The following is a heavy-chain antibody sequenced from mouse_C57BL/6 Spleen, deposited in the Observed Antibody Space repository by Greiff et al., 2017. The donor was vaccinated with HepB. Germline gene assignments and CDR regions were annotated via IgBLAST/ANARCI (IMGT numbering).Heavy chain of an antibody. CDR2: IHPNSGST. CDR1: GYTFTSYW. V-gene: IGHV1-64*01. CDR3: ARTTTVASGGAMDY. J-gene: IGHJ4*01. Sequence: QVQLQQPGAELVKPGASVKLSCKASGYTFTSYWMHWVKQRPGQGLEWIGMIHPNSGSTNYNEKFKSKATLTVDKSSSTAYMQLSSLTAEDSAVYYCARTTTVASGGAMDYWGQGTSVTVSS. D-gene: IGHD1-1*01.